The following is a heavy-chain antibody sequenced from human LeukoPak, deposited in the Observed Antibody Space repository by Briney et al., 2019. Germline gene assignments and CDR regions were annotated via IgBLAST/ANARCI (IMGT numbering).Heavy chain of an antibody. J-gene: IGHJ5*02. CDR1: GFTFSSYG. V-gene: IGHV3-23*01. CDR3: AKDWTTMNWFDP. CDR2: ITGDGGST. Sequence: GGSLRLSCAASGFTFSSYGMSWVRQAPGKGLEWVSAITGDGGSTNYADSVKGRFTISRDNSKNTLYLQMSSRRAEDTAVYYCAKDWTTMNWFDPWGQGTLVTVSS. D-gene: IGHD3-10*01.